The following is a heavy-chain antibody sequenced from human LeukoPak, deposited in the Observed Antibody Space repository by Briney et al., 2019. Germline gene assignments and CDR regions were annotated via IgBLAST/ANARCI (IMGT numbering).Heavy chain of an antibody. D-gene: IGHD3-10*01. CDR1: GITLSNYG. J-gene: IGHJ4*02. V-gene: IGHV3-23*01. CDR2: LSGSGGGT. Sequence: GGSLRLSCAVSGITLSNYGMSWVRQAPGKGLEWVAGLSGSGGGTNYADSVQGRFTISGDNPKNTLYLQMNSLRAEDTAVYFCAKRGVVIRVFLVGFHKEAYYFDSWGQGALVTVSS. CDR3: AKRGVVIRVFLVGFHKEAYYFDS.